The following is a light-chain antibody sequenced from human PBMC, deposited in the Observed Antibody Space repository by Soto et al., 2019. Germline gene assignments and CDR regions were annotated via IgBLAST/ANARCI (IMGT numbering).Light chain of an antibody. Sequence: QSVLTQPPSVSAAPGQKVTISCSGSSSNIGNNYVSWYQQVPGTAPKLLISENNNRPSGIPDRFSGSKSGTSAALGITGLQTGDEADYYCGTWDTSLNVWVFGGGTKVTVL. J-gene: IGLJ3*02. CDR3: GTWDTSLNVWV. CDR2: ENN. V-gene: IGLV1-51*02. CDR1: SSNIGNNY.